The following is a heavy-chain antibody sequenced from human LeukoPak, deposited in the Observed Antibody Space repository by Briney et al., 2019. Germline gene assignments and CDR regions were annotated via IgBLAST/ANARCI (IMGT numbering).Heavy chain of an antibody. V-gene: IGHV3-74*01. CDR2: INSDGSST. CDR1: GFTFSSYW. D-gene: IGHD4-11*01. CDR3: TRVEETATTAAIIRKYPYYYYYMDV. J-gene: IGHJ6*03. Sequence: GGSLRLSCAASGFTFSSYWMHWVRQAPGKGLVWVSRINSDGSSTSYADSVKGRFTISRDNAKNSLYLQMSSLRAEDTAVYYCTRVEETATTAAIIRKYPYYYYYMDVWGKGNTVTVSS.